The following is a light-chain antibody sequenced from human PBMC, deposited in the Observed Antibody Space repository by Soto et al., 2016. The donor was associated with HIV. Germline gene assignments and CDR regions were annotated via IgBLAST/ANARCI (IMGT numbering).Light chain of an antibody. CDR1: KLGDKY. V-gene: IGLV3-1*01. CDR2: QDN. Sequence: SYELTQPPSVSVSPGQTASITCFGDKLGDKYVCWYQQKAGQSPVLVMFQDNKRPSGIPERFSGSNSGNTATLTISGTQAMDEADYYCQAWDSSTCVFGSGTKVTVL. J-gene: IGLJ1*01. CDR3: QAWDSSTCV.